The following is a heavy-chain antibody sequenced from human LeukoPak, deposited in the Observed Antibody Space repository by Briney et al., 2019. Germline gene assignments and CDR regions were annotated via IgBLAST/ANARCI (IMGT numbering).Heavy chain of an antibody. D-gene: IGHD6-19*01. V-gene: IGHV3-21*01. J-gene: IGHJ6*02. CDR3: ASENSSGWTYYYYYYGMDV. Sequence: PGGSLRLSCAASGLSFSTYSMNWVRQAPGKGLEWVSSISGTSSYIYYADSVKGRFTISRDNAKNSLYLQMNSLRAEDTAVYYCASENSSGWTYYYYYYGMDVWGQGTTVTVSS. CDR1: GLSFSTYS. CDR2: ISGTSSYI.